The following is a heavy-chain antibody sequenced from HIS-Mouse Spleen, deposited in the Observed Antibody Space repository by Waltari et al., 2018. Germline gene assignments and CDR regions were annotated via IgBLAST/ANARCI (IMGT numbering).Heavy chain of an antibody. D-gene: IGHD3-10*01. Sequence: QLQLQESGPGLVKPSETLSLTCTVSGGSISSSSYYWGWTRQPPGKGLEWIGGIYYSGRTYYNPSLKSRVTISVDTSKNQFSLTLGSVTAADTAVYYCARDLSKELATSYWGQGTLVTVSS. CDR1: GGSISSSSYY. V-gene: IGHV4-39*07. CDR3: ARDLSKELATSY. CDR2: IYYSGRT. J-gene: IGHJ4*02.